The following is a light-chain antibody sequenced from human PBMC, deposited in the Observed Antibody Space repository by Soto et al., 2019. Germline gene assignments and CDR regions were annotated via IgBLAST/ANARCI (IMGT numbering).Light chain of an antibody. CDR3: QQADTVPLT. CDR2: AAS. J-gene: IGKJ4*01. CDR1: QGISSW. Sequence: DIQMTQSPSSVSASVGDRVTITCRASQGISSWVAWYQQKPGKAPNLLIYAASSLQSGVPSRFSGSGSGTEFPLTISSLQPEDFATYYCQQADTVPLTFGGGTKVEIK. V-gene: IGKV1-12*01.